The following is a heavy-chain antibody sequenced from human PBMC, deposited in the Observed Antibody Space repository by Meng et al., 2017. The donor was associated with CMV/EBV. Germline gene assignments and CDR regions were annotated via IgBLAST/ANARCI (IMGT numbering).Heavy chain of an antibody. CDR3: ARTPVADTAMVHYYYYGMDV. D-gene: IGHD5-18*01. CDR2: ISYDGSNK. CDR1: GFTFSSYA. J-gene: IGHJ6*02. Sequence: GESLKISCAASGFTFSSYAMHWVRQAPGKGLEWVAVISYDGSNKYYADSVKGRFTISRDNSKNTLYLQMNSLRAEGTAVYYCARTPVADTAMVHYYYYGMDVWGQGTTVTVSS. V-gene: IGHV3-30-3*01.